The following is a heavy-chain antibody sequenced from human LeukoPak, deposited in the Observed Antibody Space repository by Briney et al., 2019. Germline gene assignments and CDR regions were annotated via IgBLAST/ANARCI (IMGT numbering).Heavy chain of an antibody. CDR3: ARRGSYGVTMVRGVIIRSCYFDY. Sequence: SGTLSLTCAVSGGSISSSNWWSWVRQPPGKGLEWIGEINHSGSTNYNPSLKSRVTISVDTSKNQFSLKLSSVTAADTAVYYCARRGSYGVTMVRGVIIRSCYFDYWGQGTLVTVSS. J-gene: IGHJ4*02. CDR2: INHSGST. V-gene: IGHV4-4*02. CDR1: GGSISSSNW. D-gene: IGHD3-10*01.